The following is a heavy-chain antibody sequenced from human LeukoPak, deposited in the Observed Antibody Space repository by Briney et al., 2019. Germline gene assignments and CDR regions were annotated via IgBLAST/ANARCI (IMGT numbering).Heavy chain of an antibody. D-gene: IGHD6-13*01. V-gene: IGHV4-34*01. J-gene: IGHJ4*02. CDR2: INHSGST. CDR1: GGSFSGYY. Sequence: SETLSLTCAVYGGSFSGYYWSWIRQPPGKGLEWIGEINHSGSTNYNPSLKSRVTISVDTSKNQFSLKLSSVTAADTAVYYCARGKRGYSSSWYDYWGQGTLVTVSS. CDR3: ARGKRGYSSSWYDY.